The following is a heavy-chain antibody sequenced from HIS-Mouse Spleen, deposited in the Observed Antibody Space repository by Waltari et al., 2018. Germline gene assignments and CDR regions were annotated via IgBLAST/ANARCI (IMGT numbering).Heavy chain of an antibody. J-gene: IGHJ2*01. CDR2: IYYSGST. CDR1: GGPISSSSYY. CDR3: AREIPYSSSWYDWYFDL. V-gene: IGHV4-39*07. Sequence: QLQLQESGPGLVKPSETRSLTCTVSGGPISSSSYYWAWIRQPPGKGLEWIGSIYYSGSTYYIPSLKSRVTISVDTSKNQFSLKLSSVTAADTAVYYCAREIPYSSSWYDWYFDLWGRGTLVTVSS. D-gene: IGHD6-13*01.